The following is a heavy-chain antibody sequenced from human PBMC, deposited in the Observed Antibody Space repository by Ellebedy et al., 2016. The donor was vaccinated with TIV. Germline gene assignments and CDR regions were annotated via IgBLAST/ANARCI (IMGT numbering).Heavy chain of an antibody. J-gene: IGHJ4*02. V-gene: IGHV3-30*18. CDR3: AKPGYSSGWTSNPSLDY. CDR2: ILYDGSNK. Sequence: GESLKISCAASGFTFSSYGMHWVRQAPGKGLEWVTFILYDGSNKYYADSVKGRFTISRDNSKNTLFLQMNSLRDDDTAVYYCAKPGYSSGWTSNPSLDYWGQGTLVTVSS. D-gene: IGHD6-25*01. CDR1: GFTFSSYG.